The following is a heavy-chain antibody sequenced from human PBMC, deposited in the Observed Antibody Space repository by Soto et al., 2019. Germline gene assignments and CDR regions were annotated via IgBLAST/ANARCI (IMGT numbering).Heavy chain of an antibody. V-gene: IGHV3-30*04. CDR1: GFMFSRYA. J-gene: IGHJ4*02. Sequence: QVQLVESGGGVVPPGRSLRLSCAASGFMFSRYAMHWVRQAPGKGLGWVAVISKDGSVIYYAESVKGRFTISRDKSKNMVYLQLNSLRDEDTAVFYCVRSSSGADLDSFAYWGQGTLVTVAS. CDR3: VRSSSGADLDSFAY. CDR2: ISKDGSVI. D-gene: IGHD6-19*01.